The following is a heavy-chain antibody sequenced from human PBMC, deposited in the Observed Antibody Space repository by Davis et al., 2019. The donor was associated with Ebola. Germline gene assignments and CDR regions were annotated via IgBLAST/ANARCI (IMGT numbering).Heavy chain of an antibody. J-gene: IGHJ6*04. Sequence: SDTLSPTCTVPGGSISSSSYFWHWIREPPGKGLEWLGSIYYTGSTYYNPSLKSRVTIFVDTSKNQFSLKLTSVTAADTAVYYCARRSSYYNHHGMDVWGKGTTVTVSS. CDR3: ARRSSYYNHHGMDV. V-gene: IGHV4-39*01. D-gene: IGHD1-26*01. CDR2: IYYTGST. CDR1: GGSISSSSYF.